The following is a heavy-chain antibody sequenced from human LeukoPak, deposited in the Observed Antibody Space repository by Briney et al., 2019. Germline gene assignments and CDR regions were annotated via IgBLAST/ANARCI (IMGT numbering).Heavy chain of an antibody. CDR2: IRYGGSNK. V-gene: IGHV3-30*02. CDR1: GFTFSSYG. J-gene: IGHJ5*02. Sequence: PGGSLRLSCAASGFTFSSYGMHWVRQAPGKGLEWVAFIRYGGSNKYYADSVKGRFTISRDNSRNTLYLQMHSLRVEDTAVYYCAKDRPYISSWYGCSTPWGQGTRVTVSS. D-gene: IGHD2-2*01. CDR3: AKDRPYISSWYGCSTP.